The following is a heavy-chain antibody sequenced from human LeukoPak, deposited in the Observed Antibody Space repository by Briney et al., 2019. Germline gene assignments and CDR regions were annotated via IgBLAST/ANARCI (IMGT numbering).Heavy chain of an antibody. V-gene: IGHV3-7*01. J-gene: IGHJ6*03. Sequence: GGSLRLSCAASGFTFSSYSMNWVRQAPGKGLEWVANIKQDGSEKYYVDSVKGRFTISRDNAKNSLYLQMNSLRAEDTAVYYCARERREGSGTFYYYYYYMDVWGKGTTVTISS. CDR1: GFTFSSYS. CDR2: IKQDGSEK. CDR3: ARERREGSGTFYYYYYYMDV. D-gene: IGHD3-10*01.